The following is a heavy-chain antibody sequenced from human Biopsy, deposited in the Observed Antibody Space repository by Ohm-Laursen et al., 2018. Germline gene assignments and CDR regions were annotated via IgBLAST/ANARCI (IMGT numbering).Heavy chain of an antibody. CDR2: IYYSGTT. J-gene: IGHJ5*01. V-gene: IGHV4-59*01. CDR1: GESMGTYY. CDR3: ARVRGGFLEWFDY. D-gene: IGHD3-3*01. Sequence: PGTLSLTCTVSGESMGTYYWTWIRQPPGKGLEWIAPIYYSGTTNKNPSLKSRVTISVDTSKRQFYLELSSVTAADTAIYYCARVRGGFLEWFDYWGQGTLITVSS.